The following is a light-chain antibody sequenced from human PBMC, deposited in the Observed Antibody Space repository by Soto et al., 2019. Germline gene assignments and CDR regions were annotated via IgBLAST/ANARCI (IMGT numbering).Light chain of an antibody. Sequence: DIVMTQSPDSLAVSLSERATINCKSSQSVLYSSNNKNYLAWYQQKPGQPPKLLIYWASTRESGVPDRFSGSGSGTDFTLTISSLQAEDVAVYYCQQHYSTPPSFGAGTKVEIK. CDR2: WAS. J-gene: IGKJ4*01. CDR3: QQHYSTPPS. V-gene: IGKV4-1*01. CDR1: QSVLYSSNNKNY.